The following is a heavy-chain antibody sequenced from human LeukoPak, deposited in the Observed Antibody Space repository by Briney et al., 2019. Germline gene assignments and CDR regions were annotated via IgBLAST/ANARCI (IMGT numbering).Heavy chain of an antibody. V-gene: IGHV4-34*01. CDR3: ARAFYSSSWYHKEDFFDY. D-gene: IGHD6-13*01. CDR2: INHSGST. Sequence: SETLSLTCAVYGGSFSGYYWSWIRQPPGKGLEWIGEINHSGSTYYKPSLKSRVTISVDTSKNQFSLKLSSVTAADTAVYYCARAFYSSSWYHKEDFFDYWGQGTPVTVSS. CDR1: GGSFSGYY. J-gene: IGHJ4*02.